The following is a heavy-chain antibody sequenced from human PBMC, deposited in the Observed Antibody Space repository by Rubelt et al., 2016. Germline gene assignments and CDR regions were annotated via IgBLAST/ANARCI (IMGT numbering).Heavy chain of an antibody. CDR2: IYHSGST. V-gene: IGHV4-38-2*02. CDR3: ARTGYCSGGTCYSVVDY. Sequence: QVQLQESGPGLVKPSETLSLTCTVSGYSISSDYYWGWIRQPPGKGLEWIGSIYHSGSTNYNPSLKSRVTISVDNSNNQFSLKLSSVTAADTAVYYCARTGYCSGGTCYSVVDYWGQGTLVTVSS. J-gene: IGHJ4*02. CDR1: GYSISSDYY. D-gene: IGHD2-15*01.